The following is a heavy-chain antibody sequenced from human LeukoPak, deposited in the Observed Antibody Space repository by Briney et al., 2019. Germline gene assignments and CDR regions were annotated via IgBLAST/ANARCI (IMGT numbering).Heavy chain of an antibody. V-gene: IGHV4-34*01. CDR3: ARAQNDYGDSITIDY. Sequence: SETLSLTCAVYGGSFSGYYWSWIRQPPGKGLEWIGEINHSGSTNYNPSLKSRVTIPVDTSKNQFSLKLSSVTAADTAVYYCARAQNDYGDSITIDYWGQGTLVTVSS. CDR1: GGSFSGYY. J-gene: IGHJ4*02. CDR2: INHSGST. D-gene: IGHD4-17*01.